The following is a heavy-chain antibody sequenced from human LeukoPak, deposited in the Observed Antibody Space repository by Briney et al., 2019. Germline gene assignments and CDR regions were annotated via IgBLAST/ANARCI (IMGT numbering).Heavy chain of an antibody. CDR1: GGSISSSSYY. CDR3: ARQGGPGIDGMDV. D-gene: IGHD2-15*01. CDR2: IYYSGTT. J-gene: IGHJ6*02. V-gene: IGHV4-39*01. Sequence: SETLSLTCTVSGGSISSSSYYWGWIRQPPGKGLEWIGSIYYSGTTYYNPSLKTRVTISVDTSKNQFSLRLSSLTAADTAVYYCARQGGPGIDGMDVWGQGTTVTVYS.